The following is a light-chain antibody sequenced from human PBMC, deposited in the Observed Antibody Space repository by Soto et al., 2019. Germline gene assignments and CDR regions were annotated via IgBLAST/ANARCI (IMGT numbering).Light chain of an antibody. J-gene: IGKJ1*01. CDR1: HSISSW. CDR2: DAS. Sequence: MSLYTSCLSAAAGARVTITSRVSHSISSWLASYQQKPGKAPKLLIYDASSLESGGPSSFSGSGAGTEFTLTISSRQPADFATYYCHHYYSYSPRTFGQGTKVDIK. CDR3: HHYYSYSPRT. V-gene: IGKV1-5*01.